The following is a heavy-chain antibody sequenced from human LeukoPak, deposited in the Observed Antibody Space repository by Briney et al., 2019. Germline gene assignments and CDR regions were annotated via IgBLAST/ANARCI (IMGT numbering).Heavy chain of an antibody. CDR2: IYYTGST. J-gene: IGHJ4*02. CDR3: ARHSGYGDYPLDY. V-gene: IGHV4-61*08. Sequence: PSETLSPTCTVSGGSISSGDDYWTWIRQPPGKGLEWIAYIYYTGSTNYNPSLQSRVTISVDTSKNQFSLKLRFVTAADTAVYYCARHSGYGDYPLDYWGQGTLVTVSS. CDR1: GGSISSGDDY. D-gene: IGHD4-17*01.